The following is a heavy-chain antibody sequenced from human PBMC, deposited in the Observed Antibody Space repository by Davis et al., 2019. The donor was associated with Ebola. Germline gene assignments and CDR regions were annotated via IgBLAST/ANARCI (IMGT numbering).Heavy chain of an antibody. CDR1: GFTFSGSA. J-gene: IGHJ6*02. D-gene: IGHD3-10*01. V-gene: IGHV3-73*01. CDR3: TRPAPYGSFYGMDV. CDR2: IRSKANSYAT. Sequence: GESLKISCAASGFTFSGSAMHWVRQASGKGLAWVGRIRSKANSYATAYAASVKGRFTISRDDSKNTAYLQMNSLKTEDTAVYYCTRPAPYGSFYGMDVWGQGTTVTVSS.